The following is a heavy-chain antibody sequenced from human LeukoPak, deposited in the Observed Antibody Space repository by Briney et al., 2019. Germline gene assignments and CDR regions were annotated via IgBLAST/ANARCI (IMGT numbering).Heavy chain of an antibody. CDR1: GFSFISYT. Sequence: GGSLRLSCAASGFSFISYTMTWVRQAPGKGLEWVSGISDSGERTYYADSVRGRFTISRYNSKNTLYLQMNSLRAEDTAVYYCAKTYYYDGSGYFSAYYFDYWGQGTLVTVPS. CDR2: ISDSGERT. D-gene: IGHD3-22*01. J-gene: IGHJ4*02. CDR3: AKTYYYDGSGYFSAYYFDY. V-gene: IGHV3-23*01.